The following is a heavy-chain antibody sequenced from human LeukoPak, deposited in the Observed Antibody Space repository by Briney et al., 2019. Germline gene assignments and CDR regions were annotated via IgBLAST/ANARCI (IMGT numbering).Heavy chain of an antibody. V-gene: IGHV4-59*06. CDR2: IYYSGST. J-gene: IGHJ3*02. Sequence: SETLSLTCTVSGGSISSYYWSWIRQHPGKGLEWIGYIYYSGSTYYNPSLKSRVTISVDTSKNQFSLKLSSVTAADTAVYYCARVLYPRGAFDIWGQGTMVTVSS. CDR3: ARVLYPRGAFDI. CDR1: GGSISSYY.